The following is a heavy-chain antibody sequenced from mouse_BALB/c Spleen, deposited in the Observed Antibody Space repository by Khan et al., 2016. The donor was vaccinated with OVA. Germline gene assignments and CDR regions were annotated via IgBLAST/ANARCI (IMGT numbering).Heavy chain of an antibody. V-gene: IGHV2-6-7*01. CDR3: ARERSDIRRGFAY. CDR1: GFSLTGYG. CDR2: IWGDGST. J-gene: IGHJ3*01. Sequence: QVQLKESGPGLVAPSQSLSITCTVSGFSLTGYGVNWVRQPPGKGLEWLGMIWGDGSTDYNSALKSRLSIRKDNSKSHVFLKMNSLQTDDTARYCCARERSDIRRGFAYWGQGTLVTVAA.